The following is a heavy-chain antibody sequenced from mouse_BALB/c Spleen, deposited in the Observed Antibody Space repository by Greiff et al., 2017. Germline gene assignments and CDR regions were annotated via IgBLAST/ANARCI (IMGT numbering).Heavy chain of an antibody. D-gene: IGHD1-1*01. V-gene: IGHV5-4*02. Sequence: EVKVVESGGGLVKPGGSLKLSCAASGFTFSDYYMYWVRQTPEKRLEWVATISDGGSYTYYPDSVKGRFTISRDNAKNNLYLQMSSLKSEDTAMYYCARGGYYGSSYGFAYWGQGTLVTVSA. J-gene: IGHJ3*01. CDR2: ISDGGSYT. CDR1: GFTFSDYY. CDR3: ARGGYYGSSYGFAY.